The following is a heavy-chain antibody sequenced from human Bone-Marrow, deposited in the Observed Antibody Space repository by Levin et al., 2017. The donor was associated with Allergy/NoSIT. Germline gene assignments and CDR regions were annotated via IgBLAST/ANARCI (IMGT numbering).Heavy chain of an antibody. V-gene: IGHV3-23*01. CDR3: AKSSLPRLPVAGTEY. CDR2: ISGSGDST. Sequence: GGSLRLSCAVSGFTFSSYGMSWVRQAPGKGLEWVSAISGSGDSTYYADSVKGRFTISRDNSKNTLDLQMNSLRAEDTAVYYCAKSSLPRLPVAGTEYWGQGPLVTVSS. CDR1: GFTFSSYG. D-gene: IGHD6-19*01. J-gene: IGHJ4*02.